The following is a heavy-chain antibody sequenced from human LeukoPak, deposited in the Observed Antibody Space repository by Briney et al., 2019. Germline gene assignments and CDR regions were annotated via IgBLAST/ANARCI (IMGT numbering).Heavy chain of an antibody. CDR3: ARQARGYSGYDYYFDY. V-gene: IGHV4-39*01. CDR2: IYYSGST. Sequence: SETLSLTCTVSGGSISSSSYYWGWIRQPPGKGLEWIGSIYYSGSTYYNPSLKSRVAISVDTSKSQFSLKLSSVTAADTAVYYCARQARGYSGYDYYFDYWGQGTLVTVSS. CDR1: GGSISSSSYY. D-gene: IGHD5-12*01. J-gene: IGHJ4*02.